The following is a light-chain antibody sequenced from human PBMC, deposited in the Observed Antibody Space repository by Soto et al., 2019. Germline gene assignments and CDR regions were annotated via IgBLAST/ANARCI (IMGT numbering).Light chain of an antibody. Sequence: QSALNQPPSASGSPGQSVTISCTGTSSDVGGYNYVSWYQQHPGKAPKLMIYEVSKRPSGVPDRFSGSKSGNTASLTVSGLQAGDEADYYCSSYAGSNQGVFGTGTKVTVL. CDR3: SSYAGSNQGV. CDR2: EVS. V-gene: IGLV2-8*01. CDR1: SSDVGGYNY. J-gene: IGLJ1*01.